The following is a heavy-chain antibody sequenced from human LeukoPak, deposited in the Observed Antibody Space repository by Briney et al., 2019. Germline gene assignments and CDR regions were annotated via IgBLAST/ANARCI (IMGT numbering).Heavy chain of an antibody. J-gene: IGHJ4*02. CDR3: ASTGHYYYDSSGYYYL. D-gene: IGHD3-22*01. Sequence: SETLSLTCTVSGGSISSSSYYWGWIRQPPGKGLEWIGSIYYSGSTYYNPSLKSRVTISVDTSKSQFSLKLSSVTAADTAVYYCASTGHYYYDSSGYYYLWGQGTLVTVSS. CDR1: GGSISSSSYY. CDR2: IYYSGST. V-gene: IGHV4-39*01.